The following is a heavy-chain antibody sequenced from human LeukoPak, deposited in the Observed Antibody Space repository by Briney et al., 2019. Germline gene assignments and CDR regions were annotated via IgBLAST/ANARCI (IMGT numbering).Heavy chain of an antibody. CDR1: GYTFTGYY. CDR2: INPNSGGT. D-gene: IGHD3-16*01. J-gene: IGHJ5*02. CDR3: ARGNAWDRSRDWFDP. Sequence: ASVKVSCKASGYTFTGYYMHWVRQAPGQGLEWMGWINPNSGGTNYAQKFQGRVTMTRDTSTRTAYMELRSLRSDDTAVYYCARGNAWDRSRDWFDPWGQGTLVTVSS. V-gene: IGHV1-2*02.